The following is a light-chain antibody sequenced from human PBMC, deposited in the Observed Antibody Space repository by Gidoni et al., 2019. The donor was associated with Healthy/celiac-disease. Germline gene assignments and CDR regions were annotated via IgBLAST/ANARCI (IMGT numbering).Light chain of an antibody. J-gene: IGLJ2*01. Sequence: QSALTQPASVSGSPGQSITISCTGTRSDVGSYNLVSWYQQHPGKAPKLMIYEVSKRPSGVSNRFSGSKSGNTASRTISGLQAEDEADYYCCSYAGSSTYVVFGGGTKLTVL. CDR1: RSDVGSYNL. CDR3: CSYAGSSTYVV. V-gene: IGLV2-23*02. CDR2: EVS.